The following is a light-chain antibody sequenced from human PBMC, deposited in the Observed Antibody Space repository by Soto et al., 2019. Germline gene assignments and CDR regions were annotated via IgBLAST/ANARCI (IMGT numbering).Light chain of an antibody. J-gene: IGKJ3*01. CDR3: QQYFGTP. CDR1: QSVLSGSNNKNY. CDR2: WAS. Sequence: DIVMTQSPDSLALSLGERATINCKSSQSVLSGSNNKNYLAWFQQKPGQPPKLLIYWASTRESGVPDRFSGSGSGTDFTLTSGSLQAEDVAIYYCQQYFGTPFGPGTTVDIK. V-gene: IGKV4-1*01.